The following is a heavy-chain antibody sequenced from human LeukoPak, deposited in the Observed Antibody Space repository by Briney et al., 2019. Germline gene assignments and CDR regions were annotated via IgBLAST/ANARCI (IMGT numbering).Heavy chain of an antibody. CDR3: AKDHLSSSWHYSDY. CDR1: GFTFSSYT. Sequence: GGSLRLSCAASGFTFSSYTMSWVRQAPGKGLEWVSAISGSGYSTYYADSVKGRFTISRDNSKNTVYLQMDSLRAEDTAEYYCAKDHLSSSWHYSDYWGQGTLVTVSS. V-gene: IGHV3-23*01. D-gene: IGHD6-13*01. J-gene: IGHJ4*02. CDR2: ISGSGYST.